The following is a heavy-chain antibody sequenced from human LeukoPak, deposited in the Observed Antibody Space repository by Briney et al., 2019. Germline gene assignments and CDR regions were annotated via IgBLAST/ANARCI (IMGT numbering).Heavy chain of an antibody. CDR1: GGSISSGSYY. CDR3: ARESGGAYYYDSSGYFYDAFDI. J-gene: IGHJ3*02. CDR2: IYTSGST. D-gene: IGHD3-22*01. V-gene: IGHV4-61*02. Sequence: SETLSLTCTVSGGSISSGSYYWSWIRQPAGKGLEWIGRIYTSGSTNYNPSLKSRVTISVDTSKNQFSQKLSSVTAADTAVYYCARESGGAYYYDSSGYFYDAFDIWGQGTMVTVSS.